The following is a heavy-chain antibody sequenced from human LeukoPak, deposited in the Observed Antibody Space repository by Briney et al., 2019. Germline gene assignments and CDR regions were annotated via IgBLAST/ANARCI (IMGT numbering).Heavy chain of an antibody. Sequence: GGSLRLSCAASGFTFSDYYMSWIRQAPGKGLEWVSYISSSGSTIYYADSVKGRFTISRDNAKNSLYLQMNSLRAEDPAVYYCARETTGYYYDSSGSLDYWGQGTLVTVSS. CDR2: ISSSGSTI. J-gene: IGHJ4*02. V-gene: IGHV3-11*01. CDR3: ARETTGYYYDSSGSLDY. CDR1: GFTFSDYY. D-gene: IGHD3-22*01.